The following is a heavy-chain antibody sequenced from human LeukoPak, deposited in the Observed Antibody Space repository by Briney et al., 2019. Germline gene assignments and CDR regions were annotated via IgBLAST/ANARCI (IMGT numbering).Heavy chain of an antibody. V-gene: IGHV3-23*01. CDR1: GITFSNYA. CDR3: AGRVTGYSSGYVY. D-gene: IGHD5-18*01. CDR2: ISGSAHKI. Sequence: PGGSLRLSCVASGITFSNYAVSWVRQAPDKGLDWVSVISGSAHKIRYADSVKGRLTISRDNSENIVYLQMNNLRAEDTAVYYCAGRVTGYSSGYVYWGQGTLVTVSS. J-gene: IGHJ4*02.